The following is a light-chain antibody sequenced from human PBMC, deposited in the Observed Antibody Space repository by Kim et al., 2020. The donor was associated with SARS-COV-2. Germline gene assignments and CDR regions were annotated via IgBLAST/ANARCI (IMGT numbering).Light chain of an antibody. CDR2: DAS. CDR3: QQRSNWPPALT. V-gene: IGKV3-11*01. J-gene: IGKJ4*01. Sequence: PGERATLSFRASQSVDTYLAWYQQRPGQGPRLLIYDASNRATGIPDRFSGSGSGTDFTLTISSLESEDFAVYYCQQRSNWPPALTFGGGTKVDIK. CDR1: QSVDTY.